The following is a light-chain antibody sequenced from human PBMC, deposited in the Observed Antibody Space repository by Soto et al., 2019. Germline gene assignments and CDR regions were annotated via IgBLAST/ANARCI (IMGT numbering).Light chain of an antibody. Sequence: DIVMTQSPLSLPVTPGEPASISCRSSQSLLHSNGYNYLDWYLXKQGQSQQPXIYLGSNRASGVPDRFSGNESGTAGTMKLRRVEAEDVGVYDGMQALQTPPTFGQGTRLENK. CDR3: MQALQTPPT. CDR2: LGS. J-gene: IGKJ5*01. V-gene: IGKV2-28*01. CDR1: QSLLHSNGYNY.